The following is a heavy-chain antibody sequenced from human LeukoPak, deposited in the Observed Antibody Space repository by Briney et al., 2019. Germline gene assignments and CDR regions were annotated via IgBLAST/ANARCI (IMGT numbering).Heavy chain of an antibody. V-gene: IGHV4-34*01. Sequence: PSETLSLTCAAYGGSFSGYYWSWIRQPPGKGLEWIGEINHSGSTNYNPSLKSRVTISVDTSKNQFSLKLSSVTAADTAVYYCAISPNSSGWYRGGWFDPWGQGTLVTVSS. CDR1: GGSFSGYY. CDR2: INHSGST. J-gene: IGHJ5*02. D-gene: IGHD6-19*01. CDR3: AISPNSSGWYRGGWFDP.